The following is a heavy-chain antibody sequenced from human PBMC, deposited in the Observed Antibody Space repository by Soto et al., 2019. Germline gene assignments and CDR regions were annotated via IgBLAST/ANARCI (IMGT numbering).Heavy chain of an antibody. CDR2: IYWDDDK. Sequence: QITLKESGPTLVKPTQTLTLTCSFSGFSLSTSGEGVGWIRQPPGKALEWLALIYWDDDKRYSPSLESRLTIAKDTSENQVVLTMTNMDPVDTATYFCAHTRFYFGWGPYHPDRHFDYWGQGTLVAVSS. V-gene: IGHV2-5*02. D-gene: IGHD3-10*01. J-gene: IGHJ4*02. CDR1: GFSLSTSGEG. CDR3: AHTRFYFGWGPYHPDRHFDY.